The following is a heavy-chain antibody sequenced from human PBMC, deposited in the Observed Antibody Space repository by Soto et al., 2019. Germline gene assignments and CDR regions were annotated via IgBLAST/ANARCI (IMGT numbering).Heavy chain of an antibody. CDR1: GGSISSSSYY. CDR3: ARHGPKIYDSSGYYDY. Sequence: SETLSLTCTVSGGSISSSSYYWGWIRQPPGKGLEWIGSIYYSGSTYYNPSLKSRVTISVDTSKNQFSLKLSSVTAADTAVYYCARHGPKIYDSSGYYDYWGQGTLVTVS. J-gene: IGHJ4*02. CDR2: IYYSGST. D-gene: IGHD3-22*01. V-gene: IGHV4-39*01.